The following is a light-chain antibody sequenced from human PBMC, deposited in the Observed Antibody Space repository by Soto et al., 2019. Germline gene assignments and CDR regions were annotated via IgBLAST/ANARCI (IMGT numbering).Light chain of an antibody. Sequence: EIVLTQSPGTLSLSPRERATISCRASQKVNDNYLAWYQHKPGQAPRLLIYGASSRAPGITDRFSGSGSGTDFTLTISRLEPEDFAIYYCQQYAASPRTFGQGTQVEVK. J-gene: IGKJ1*01. CDR2: GAS. V-gene: IGKV3-20*01. CDR1: QKVNDNY. CDR3: QQYAASPRT.